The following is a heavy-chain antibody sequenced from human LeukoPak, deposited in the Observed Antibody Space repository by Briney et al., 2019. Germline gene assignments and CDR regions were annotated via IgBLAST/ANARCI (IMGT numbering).Heavy chain of an antibody. D-gene: IGHD3-10*01. J-gene: IGHJ4*02. CDR3: AREYYGSGSYVIDY. V-gene: IGHV4-59*01. CDR2: IYYSGST. Sequence: SGTLSLTCTVSGGSISSYYWSWIRQPPGKGLEWIGDIYYSGSTNYNPSLKSRVTISADTSKNQFSLKLSSVTAADTAVYYCAREYYGSGSYVIDYWGQGTLVTVSS. CDR1: GGSISSYY.